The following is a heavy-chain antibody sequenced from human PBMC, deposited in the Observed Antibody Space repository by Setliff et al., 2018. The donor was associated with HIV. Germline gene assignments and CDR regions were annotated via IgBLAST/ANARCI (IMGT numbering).Heavy chain of an antibody. CDR3: GAGGYQNAFDI. V-gene: IGHV1-2*02. CDR2: INPHSGGT. Sequence: ASVKVSCKASGYTFTGYHMHWVRQAPGQGLEWMGWINPHSGGTKYAQKFQGRVTMTRDTSTSAAYMELSRLRSDDTAIYYCGAGGYQNAFDIWGQGTMVTVSS. D-gene: IGHD3-22*01. J-gene: IGHJ3*02. CDR1: GYTFTGYH.